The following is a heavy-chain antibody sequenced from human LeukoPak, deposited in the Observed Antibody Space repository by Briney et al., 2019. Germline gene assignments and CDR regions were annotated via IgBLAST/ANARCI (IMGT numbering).Heavy chain of an antibody. J-gene: IGHJ4*02. CDR3: AGGPQYSGSYGD. Sequence: PGGSLRLSFLVSGFSFSDYEIAWVRQAPGICLEWISYISNSGDIRTHADALKGRFAISRDNPRNSVSLQMNSLRADDTGLYFCAGGPQYSGSYGDWGQGTLVTVSS. CDR2: ISNSGDIR. V-gene: IGHV3-48*03. CDR1: GFSFSDYE. D-gene: IGHD1-26*01.